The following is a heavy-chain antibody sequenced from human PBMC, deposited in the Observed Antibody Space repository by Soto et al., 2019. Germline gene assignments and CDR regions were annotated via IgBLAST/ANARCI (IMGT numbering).Heavy chain of an antibody. CDR1: GYTFFTYD. D-gene: IGHD5-12*01. V-gene: IGHV1-18*01. Sequence: QVHLVQSGVEVKTPGASVKVSCQASGYTFFTYDISWVRQAPGQGLEWMGWISTYSGDTNYAQKFQARVTMTTDTSTTTAYLELRSLRSDDTAVYYCARHHGPTTSENWFDPWGQGMLVTVSS. CDR3: ARHHGPTTSENWFDP. J-gene: IGHJ5*02. CDR2: ISTYSGDT.